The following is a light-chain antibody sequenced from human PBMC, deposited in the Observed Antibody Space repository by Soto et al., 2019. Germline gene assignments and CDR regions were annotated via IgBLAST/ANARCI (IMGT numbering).Light chain of an antibody. CDR3: QLANSFPVT. V-gene: IGKV1D-12*01. J-gene: IGKJ5*01. CDR2: VTS. CDR1: QGISSW. Sequence: DIQMTQSPSSVSASVGDRVTITCRASQGISSWLAWYQQKPGKAPKLLIYVTSTLQGGVPSRFSGSGSGTDFTLTICSLQPEDFATYSCQLANSFPVTFGQGTRLEIK.